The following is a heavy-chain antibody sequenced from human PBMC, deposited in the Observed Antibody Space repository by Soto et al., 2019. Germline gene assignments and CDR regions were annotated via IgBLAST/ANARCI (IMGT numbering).Heavy chain of an antibody. D-gene: IGHD3-22*01. CDR2: IIPIFGTA. CDR1: GGTFSSYA. J-gene: IGHJ3*02. CDR3: ALLATMIVVFDAFDI. Sequence: GASVKLSCKASGGTFSSYAISWVRQAPGQGLEWMGGIIPIFGTANYAQKFQGRVTITADESTSTAYMELSSLRSEDMAVYYCALLATMIVVFDAFDIWGQGTMVTVSS. V-gene: IGHV1-69*13.